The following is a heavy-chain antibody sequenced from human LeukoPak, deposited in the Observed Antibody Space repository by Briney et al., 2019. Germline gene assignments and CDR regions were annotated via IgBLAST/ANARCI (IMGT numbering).Heavy chain of an antibody. CDR2: IYYSGST. J-gene: IGHJ3*02. CDR1: GGSISTYY. CDR3: AREYNYYDSSGWDAFEI. V-gene: IGHV4-59*01. Sequence: PSETLSLTCTVSGGSISTYYWNWIRQPPGKGLEWIGYIYYSGSTNYNPSLTGRVTISVDTSKNQFSLKLSSVTAADTAVYYWAREYNYYDSSGWDAFEIWGQGTMVTVSS. D-gene: IGHD3-22*01.